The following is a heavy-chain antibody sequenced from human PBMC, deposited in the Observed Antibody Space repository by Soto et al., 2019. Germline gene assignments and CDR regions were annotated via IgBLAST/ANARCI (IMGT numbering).Heavy chain of an antibody. D-gene: IGHD5-18*01. CDR2: TSHDGVT. V-gene: IGHV4-4*02. CDR1: SGSIDNVYW. J-gene: IGHJ6*02. CDR3: ACIFSGGYGYGFYYYGMDV. Sequence: SETLSLTCAVSSGSIDNVYWWSWVRQSPGKGLEWIGETSHDGVTNYNPSLEGRVTISIDKSKNQFSLKLSSVTAADTAVYYCACIFSGGYGYGFYYYGMDVWGQGTTVTVSS.